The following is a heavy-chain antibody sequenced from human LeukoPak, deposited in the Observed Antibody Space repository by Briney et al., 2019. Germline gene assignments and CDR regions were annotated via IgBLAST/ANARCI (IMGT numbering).Heavy chain of an antibody. J-gene: IGHJ4*02. CDR1: GFTFSSYA. Sequence: GGSLRLSCAASGFTFSSYAMSWVRQAPGKGLDWVSAISGSGGSTYYADSVKGRFTISRDNSKNTLYLQMNSLRAEDTAVYYCAKGDYDFWSGLPFFDYWGQGTLVTVSS. CDR2: ISGSGGST. CDR3: AKGDYDFWSGLPFFDY. V-gene: IGHV3-23*01. D-gene: IGHD3-3*01.